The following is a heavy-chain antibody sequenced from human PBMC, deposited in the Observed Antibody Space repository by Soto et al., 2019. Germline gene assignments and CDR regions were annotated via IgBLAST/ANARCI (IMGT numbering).Heavy chain of an antibody. CDR2: IYYSGST. CDR3: ARERVCTNGVCYIGVYYHGMDV. CDR1: GGSISSGDYY. D-gene: IGHD2-8*01. J-gene: IGHJ6*02. V-gene: IGHV4-30-4*01. Sequence: SETLSLTCTVSGGSISSGDYYWSWIRQPPGKGLEWIGYIYYSGSTYYNPSLKSRVTISVDTSKNQFSLKLSSVTAADTAVYYCARERVCTNGVCYIGVYYHGMDVWGQGTTVTVSS.